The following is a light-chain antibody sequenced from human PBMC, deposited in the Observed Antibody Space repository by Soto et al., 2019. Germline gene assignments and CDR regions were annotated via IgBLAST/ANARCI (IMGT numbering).Light chain of an antibody. CDR3: QQYGSSPFT. CDR2: GAS. CDR1: QSVSSSY. V-gene: IGKV3-20*01. Sequence: EIVLTQSPGTLSLSPGERATLSCRASQSVSSSYLAWYQQKPGKAPRLLIYGASSRATGIPVRFSGSGSVTDFTLTISRLEPEDFVVYYCQQYGSSPFTFGPGTKVDIK. J-gene: IGKJ3*01.